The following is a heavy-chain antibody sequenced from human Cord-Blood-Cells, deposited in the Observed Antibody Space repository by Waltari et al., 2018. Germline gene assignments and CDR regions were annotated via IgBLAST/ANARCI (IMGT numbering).Heavy chain of an antibody. D-gene: IGHD5-12*01. CDR2: ISYDGSNK. Sequence: QVQLVESGGGVVQPGRSLRLSCAASGFTFSSHAMHWVRQAPGKGLEWVAVISYDGSNKYYADSVKGRFTISRDNSKNTLYLQMNSLRAEDTAVYYCARDSRGDGYNYFDYWGQGTLVTVSS. CDR1: GFTFSSHA. J-gene: IGHJ4*02. CDR3: ARDSRGDGYNYFDY. V-gene: IGHV3-30-3*01.